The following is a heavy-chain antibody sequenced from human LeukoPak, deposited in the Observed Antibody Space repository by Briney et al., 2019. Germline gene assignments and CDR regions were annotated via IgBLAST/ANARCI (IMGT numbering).Heavy chain of an antibody. D-gene: IGHD3-22*01. Sequence: SETLSLTCTVSGDSISSYYWSWIRQPPGKGLEWIGYIYDTGSTNYNPPLKSRVTMSVDTSKNQFSLKLSSVTAADTAVYYCARDPSYDSGGYYDYWGQGTLVTVSS. CDR2: IYDTGST. V-gene: IGHV4-59*01. CDR3: ARDPSYDSGGYYDY. J-gene: IGHJ4*02. CDR1: GDSISSYY.